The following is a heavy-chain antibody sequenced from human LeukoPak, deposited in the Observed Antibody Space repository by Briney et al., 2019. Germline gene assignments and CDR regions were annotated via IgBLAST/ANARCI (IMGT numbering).Heavy chain of an antibody. J-gene: IGHJ4*02. Sequence: ASVKVSCKASGYTFTGYYMHWVRQAPGQGLEWMGWINPNSGGTNYAQKFQGRVTMTRDTSISTAYMELSRLRSDDTAVYYCAREGYCSGGSCFAVLVYWGQGTLVTVSS. CDR2: INPNSGGT. D-gene: IGHD2-15*01. CDR3: AREGYCSGGSCFAVLVY. CDR1: GYTFTGYY. V-gene: IGHV1-2*02.